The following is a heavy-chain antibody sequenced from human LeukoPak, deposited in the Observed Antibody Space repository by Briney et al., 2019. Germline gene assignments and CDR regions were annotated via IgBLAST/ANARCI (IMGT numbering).Heavy chain of an antibody. CDR2: ISSSSSYI. D-gene: IGHD6-13*01. V-gene: IGHV3-21*01. CDR1: GFTFSSYS. J-gene: IGHJ4*02. Sequence: GGSPRLSCAASGFTFSSYSMNWVRQAPGKGLEWVSSISSSSSYIYYADSVKGRFTISRDNAKNSLYLQMNSLRAEDTAVYYCARGIAAAGTHHFDYWGQGTLVTVSS. CDR3: ARGIAAAGTHHFDY.